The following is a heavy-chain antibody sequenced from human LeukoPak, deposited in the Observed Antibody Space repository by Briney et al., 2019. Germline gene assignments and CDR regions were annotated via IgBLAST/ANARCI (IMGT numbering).Heavy chain of an antibody. CDR3: ARGAARAGSGMDV. Sequence: ASLKVSCKASGYTFTSYNMRAVRQAPQQGLEWMGIIYPSGGSTSYAQKFQGRVTMTRDTYTSTVYMELSSLRSEDTAVYYCARGAARAGSGMDVWGQGTTVTVSS. V-gene: IGHV1-46*01. J-gene: IGHJ6*02. CDR2: IYPSGGST. CDR1: GYTFTSYN. D-gene: IGHD6-6*01.